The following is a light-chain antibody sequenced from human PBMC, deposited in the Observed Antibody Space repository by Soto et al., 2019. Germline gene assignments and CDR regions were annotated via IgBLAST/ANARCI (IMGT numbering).Light chain of an antibody. Sequence: DIQMTQSPSSLSASVGDRVTITCRATQGISNSLAWYQQKPGKVPKLLIYAASTLQSGVPSRFSGSGSGTDFTLTISSLQPEDVATYYCQRYISVPFTFGPGTNVDIK. J-gene: IGKJ3*01. V-gene: IGKV1-27*01. CDR3: QRYISVPFT. CDR2: AAS. CDR1: QGISNS.